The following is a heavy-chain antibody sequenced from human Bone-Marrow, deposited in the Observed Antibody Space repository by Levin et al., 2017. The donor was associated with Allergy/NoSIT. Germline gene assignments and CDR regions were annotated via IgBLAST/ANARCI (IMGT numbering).Heavy chain of an antibody. CDR3: TRDFDS. CDR2: TYYRSKWYN. Sequence: SPTLSLPCAISGDSVSSNTGSWNWVRQSPSRGLEWLGRTYYRSKWYNDSALSVKSRIIIDPDTSKNQFSLQLTSVTPEDTAVYFCTRDFDSWGQGTLVTVSS. CDR1: GDSVSSNTGS. J-gene: IGHJ4*02. V-gene: IGHV6-1*01.